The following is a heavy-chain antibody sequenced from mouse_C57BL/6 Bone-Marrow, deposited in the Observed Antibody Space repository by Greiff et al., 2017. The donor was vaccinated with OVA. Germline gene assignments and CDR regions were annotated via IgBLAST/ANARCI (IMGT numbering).Heavy chain of an antibody. Sequence: EVKLVESEGGLVQPGSSMKLSCTASGFTFSDYYMAWVRQVPEKGLEWVANINYDGSSTYYLDSLKSRFIISRDNAKNILYLQMSSLKSEDTATEYCARERGGNYVGGYWYFDVWGTGTTVTVSS. J-gene: IGHJ1*03. CDR3: ARERGGNYVGGYWYFDV. V-gene: IGHV5-16*01. D-gene: IGHD2-1*01. CDR2: INYDGSST. CDR1: GFTFSDYY.